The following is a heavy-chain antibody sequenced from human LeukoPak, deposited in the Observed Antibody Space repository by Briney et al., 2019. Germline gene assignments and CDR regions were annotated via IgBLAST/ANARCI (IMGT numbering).Heavy chain of an antibody. CDR1: SGSISDSRYY. D-gene: IGHD3-10*01. J-gene: IGHJ4*02. CDR2: IYYSGNT. CDR3: ASTHSSGKSDY. V-gene: IGHV4-39*07. Sequence: SEALSLTCSVSSGSISDSRYYWAWIRQSPVKGLEWIAAIYYSGNTYYNPSLRSRVALSVDRSKNQFSLKLSSVTAADTAVYYCASTHSSGKSDYWGQGTLVTVSS.